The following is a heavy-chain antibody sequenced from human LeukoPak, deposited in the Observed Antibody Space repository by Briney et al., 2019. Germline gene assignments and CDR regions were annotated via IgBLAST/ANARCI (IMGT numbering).Heavy chain of an antibody. CDR2: ISSSGSTL. J-gene: IGHJ5*02. CDR3: ARDGSGYDS. V-gene: IGHV3-48*03. CDR1: GFTFSSYE. Sequence: GGSLRLSCAASGFTFSSYEMNWVRQAPGKGLEWVSYISSSGSTLYYADSVKGRFTISRDNAKNSLYLQMNSLRAEDTAVYYCARDGSGYDSWGQGTLVTVSS. D-gene: IGHD5-12*01.